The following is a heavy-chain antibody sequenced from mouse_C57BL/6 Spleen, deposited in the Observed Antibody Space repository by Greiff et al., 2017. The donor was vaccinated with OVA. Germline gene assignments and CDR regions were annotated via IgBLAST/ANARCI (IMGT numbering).Heavy chain of an antibody. Sequence: QVQLQQSGAELVKPGASVKISCKASGYAFSSYWMNWVKQRPGKGLAWIGQIYPGDGDTNYNGKFKGKATLTADKSSSTAYMQLSSLTSEDSAVYFCARSGDYDAYYAMDYWGQGTSVTVSS. D-gene: IGHD2-4*01. V-gene: IGHV1-80*01. CDR2: IYPGDGDT. J-gene: IGHJ4*01. CDR3: ARSGDYDAYYAMDY. CDR1: GYAFSSYW.